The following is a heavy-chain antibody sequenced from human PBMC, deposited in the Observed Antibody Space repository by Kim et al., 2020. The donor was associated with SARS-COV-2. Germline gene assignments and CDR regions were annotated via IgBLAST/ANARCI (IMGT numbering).Heavy chain of an antibody. D-gene: IGHD6-13*01. CDR2: IWYDGSNK. J-gene: IGHJ5*02. CDR1: GFTFSSYG. CDR3: AKDLAAAGTDNWFDP. V-gene: IGHV3-33*06. Sequence: GGSLRLSCAASGFTFSSYGMHWVRQAPGKGLEWVAVIWYDGSNKYYADSVKGRFTISRDNSKNTLYLQMNSLRAEDTAVYYCAKDLAAAGTDNWFDPWGQGTLVTVSS.